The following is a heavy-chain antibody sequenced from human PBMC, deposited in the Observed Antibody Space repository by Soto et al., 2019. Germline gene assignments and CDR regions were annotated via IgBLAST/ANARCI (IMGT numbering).Heavy chain of an antibody. J-gene: IGHJ3*02. CDR3: ARDQEDYGSGSYAFDI. D-gene: IGHD3-10*01. CDR2: IWYDGSNK. Sequence: QVQLVESGGGVVQPGRSLRLSCAASGFTFSSYGMHWVRQAPGKGLEWVAVIWYDGSNKYYADSVKSRFTISRDNSKNTLYLQMNSLRAEDTAVYYCARDQEDYGSGSYAFDIWGQGTMVTVSS. CDR1: GFTFSSYG. V-gene: IGHV3-33*01.